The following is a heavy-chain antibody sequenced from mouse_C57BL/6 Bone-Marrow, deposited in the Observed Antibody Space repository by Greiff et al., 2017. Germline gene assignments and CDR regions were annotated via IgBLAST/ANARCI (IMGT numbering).Heavy chain of an antibody. Sequence: EVKLEESGGGLVQPGGSLKLSCAASGFTFSDYYMYWVRQTPEKRLEWVAYISNGGGSTYYPDTVKGRFTISRDNAKNTLYLQMSRLKSEDTAMYYCARQRLGRGFDYWGQGTTLTVSS. CDR1: GFTFSDYY. D-gene: IGHD4-1*01. V-gene: IGHV5-12*01. CDR3: ARQRLGRGFDY. CDR2: ISNGGGST. J-gene: IGHJ2*01.